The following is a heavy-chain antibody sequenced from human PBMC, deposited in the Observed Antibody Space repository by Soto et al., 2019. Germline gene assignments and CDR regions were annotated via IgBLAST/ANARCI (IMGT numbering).Heavy chain of an antibody. Sequence: QITLKESGPTLVEPTQTLTLTCAFSGFSLSTNGVGVGWIRQPPGKALEWLAFIYWDDDKRSSPSLKTRLTALTATSMNQVIIIMTNMDPVDTATYYCAYRQPYSGSWACGWFAPWGQGTLVTVSS. V-gene: IGHV2-5*02. D-gene: IGHD6-13*01. CDR3: AYRQPYSGSWACGWFAP. CDR2: IYWDDDK. J-gene: IGHJ5*02. CDR1: GFSLSTNGVG.